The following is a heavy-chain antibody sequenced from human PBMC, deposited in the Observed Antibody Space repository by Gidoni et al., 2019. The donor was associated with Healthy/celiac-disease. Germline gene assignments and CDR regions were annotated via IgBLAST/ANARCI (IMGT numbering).Heavy chain of an antibody. D-gene: IGHD1-20*01. Sequence: EVQLVESGGGLVKPGGSLRLSCAASGFTFSGYRMNWVRQAPGKGLEWVSSISSSSSYIYYADSVKGRFTISRDNAKNSLYLQMNSLRAEDTAVYYCARDVWVTGTTDAFDIWGQGTMVTVSS. CDR1: GFTFSGYR. CDR2: ISSSSSYI. J-gene: IGHJ3*02. V-gene: IGHV3-21*01. CDR3: ARDVWVTGTTDAFDI.